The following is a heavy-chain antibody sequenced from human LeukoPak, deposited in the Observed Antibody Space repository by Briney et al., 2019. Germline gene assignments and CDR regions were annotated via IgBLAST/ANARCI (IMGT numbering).Heavy chain of an antibody. CDR3: ARHGNFFDF. V-gene: IGHV4-39*01. J-gene: IGHJ4*02. CDR1: GGSINSDGFY. CDR2: IYYSGSA. D-gene: IGHD1-1*01. Sequence: PSETLSLTCSVSGGSINSDGFYWGWDRQPPGKGLEWIGGIYYSGSAYYNPSLKSRVTMSVDTSKRQFSLKLSSVTAADTAMYYCARHGNFFDFWGQGTLVTVSS.